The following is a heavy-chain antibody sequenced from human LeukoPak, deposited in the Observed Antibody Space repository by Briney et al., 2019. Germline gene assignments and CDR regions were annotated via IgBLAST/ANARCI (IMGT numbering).Heavy chain of an antibody. Sequence: PGGSLRLSCAASGFTFSSYAMHWVRQAPGKGLEWVAVISYDGSNKYYADSVKGRFTISRDNSKNTLYLQMNSLRAEDTAVYYCARDGSYYDSSGKGYYYYYMDVWGKGTTVTVSS. V-gene: IGHV3-30*04. J-gene: IGHJ6*03. CDR2: ISYDGSNK. CDR3: ARDGSYYDSSGKGYYYYYMDV. CDR1: GFTFSSYA. D-gene: IGHD3-22*01.